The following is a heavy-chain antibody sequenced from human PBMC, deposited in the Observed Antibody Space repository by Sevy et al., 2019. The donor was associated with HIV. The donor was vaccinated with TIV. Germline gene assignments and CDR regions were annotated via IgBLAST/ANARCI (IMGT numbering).Heavy chain of an antibody. CDR1: GGSVSSGDYF. Sequence: SETLSLTCSVSGGSVSSGDYFWHWIRQSPGMSLDWIGYVSDSGSTNYNPSLGSRATLSVDTSKIQLFLELTSVTAADTAVYYCARVRRRRSSDYSAFYYWGQGILVTVSS. CDR2: VSDSGST. J-gene: IGHJ4*02. V-gene: IGHV4-61*08. CDR3: ARVRRRRSSDYSAFYY. D-gene: IGHD1-26*01.